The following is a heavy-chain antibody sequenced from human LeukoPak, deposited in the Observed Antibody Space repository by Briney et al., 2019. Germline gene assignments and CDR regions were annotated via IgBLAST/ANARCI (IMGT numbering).Heavy chain of an antibody. CDR3: AKDTGSPADAITMEDNAFDI. V-gene: IGHV3-9*01. D-gene: IGHD3-3*01. J-gene: IGHJ3*02. Sequence: PGRSPRLSCAASGFIFDDHGMHWVRQAPGKGLEWVSGISWSSGIIGYADSVKGRFTISRDNAKNSLHLQMESLRAEDTAVYYCAKDTGSPADAITMEDNAFDIWGQGTMVTVSS. CDR1: GFIFDDHG. CDR2: ISWSSGII.